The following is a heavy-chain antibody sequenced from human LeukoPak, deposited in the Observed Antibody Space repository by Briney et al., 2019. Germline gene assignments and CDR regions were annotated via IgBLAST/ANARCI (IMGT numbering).Heavy chain of an antibody. CDR2: INHSGST. J-gene: IGHJ3*02. D-gene: IGHD3-22*01. CDR3: ARVRKPKGWTRPKKTYYYDSSGPLGAFDI. V-gene: IGHV4-34*01. Sequence: SETLSLTCAVYGGSFSGYYWSWIRQPPGKGLEWIGEINHSGSTNYNPSLKSRVTISVDTSKNLFSLKLSSVTAADTAVYYCARVRKPKGWTRPKKTYYYDSSGPLGAFDIWGQGTMVTVSS. CDR1: GGSFSGYY.